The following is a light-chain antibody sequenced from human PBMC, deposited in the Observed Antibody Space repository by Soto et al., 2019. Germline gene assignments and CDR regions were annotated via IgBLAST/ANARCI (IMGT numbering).Light chain of an antibody. V-gene: IGKV1-39*01. CDR1: QSISNY. J-gene: IGKJ2*01. Sequence: DIQMTQSPSSLSASVGDRVTITCRASQSISNYLNWYQQKPGRVPKLLIYATSTLQSGVPSRFSGSGSGTDFTLTISSLQPDDFATYYCQQYNSYPYTFGQGTKLEIK. CDR3: QQYNSYPYT. CDR2: ATS.